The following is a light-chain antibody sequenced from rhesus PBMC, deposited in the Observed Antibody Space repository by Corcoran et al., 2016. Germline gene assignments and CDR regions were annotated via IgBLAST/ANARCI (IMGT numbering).Light chain of an antibody. CDR1: QAISNW. J-gene: IGKJ2*01. CDR3: QQHDTFPYS. CDR2: RAS. Sequence: DIQMTQSPSSLSASVGDRVTIRCRASQAISNWLAWYQQKPGKAPKLLIDRASNLDAGVPSRFTGIGSGTDCTLTICSLQPEDIASYYCQQHDTFPYSFGQGTKLEIK. V-gene: IGKV1-69*01.